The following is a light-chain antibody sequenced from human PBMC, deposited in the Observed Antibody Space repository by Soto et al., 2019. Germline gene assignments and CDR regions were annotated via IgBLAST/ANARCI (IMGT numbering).Light chain of an antibody. CDR3: GSYTISTISVYD. V-gene: IGLV2-14*01. CDR1: SSDVGGYNY. CDR2: DVS. Sequence: QSVLTQPASVSGSPGQSITISCTGTSSDVGGYNYVSWYQQHPGKAPKLMIYDVSNRPSGVSNRFSGSKSGNTASLTISGLQAEDEVFYYSGSYTISTISVYDFRPGTKVTVL. J-gene: IGLJ1*01.